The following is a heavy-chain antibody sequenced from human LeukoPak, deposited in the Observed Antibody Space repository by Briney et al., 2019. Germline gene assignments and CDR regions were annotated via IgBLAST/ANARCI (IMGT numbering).Heavy chain of an antibody. D-gene: IGHD1-26*01. V-gene: IGHV3-23*01. J-gene: IGHJ6*01. CDR1: GFTFSGFA. CDR3: AKMKGHPLPKYYMDV. Sequence: GGSLRLSCAASGFTFSGFAMSCVRRTPGKGLEWVSGISGSGDNTLYADSVKGRLTISRDNSKNTLYLEMNSLRAEDTAIYYCAKMKGHPLPKYYMDVWGQGTTVTVSS. CDR2: ISGSGDNT.